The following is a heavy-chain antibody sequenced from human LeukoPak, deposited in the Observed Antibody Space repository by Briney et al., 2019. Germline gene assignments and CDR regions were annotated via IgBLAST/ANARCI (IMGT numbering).Heavy chain of an antibody. CDR2: IYYSGTT. V-gene: IGHV4-59*01. CDR3: ARGSIEAAGIFDY. J-gene: IGHJ4*02. Sequence: SETLSLTCTVSGGSISSYWWSWIRQPPAQGLDWNGYIYYSGTTNYNPSLKSRVTITVDASKNKFSLKLSSVTAADTAVYYCARGSIEAAGIFDYWGQGTLVTVSS. CDR1: GGSISSYW. D-gene: IGHD6-13*01.